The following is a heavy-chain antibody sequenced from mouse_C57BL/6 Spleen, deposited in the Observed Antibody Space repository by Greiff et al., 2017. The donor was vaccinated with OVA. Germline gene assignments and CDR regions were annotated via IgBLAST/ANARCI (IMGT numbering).Heavy chain of an antibody. CDR3: ARDGNYGFDY. Sequence: EVQLQQSGPELVKPGASVKISCKASGYTFTDYYMNWVKQSHGKSLEWIGDINPNNGGTSYNQKFKGKATLTVDKSSSTAYMELRSLTSEDSAVYYCARDGNYGFDYWGQGTTLTVSS. D-gene: IGHD2-1*01. CDR2: INPNNGGT. CDR1: GYTFTDYY. J-gene: IGHJ2*01. V-gene: IGHV1-26*01.